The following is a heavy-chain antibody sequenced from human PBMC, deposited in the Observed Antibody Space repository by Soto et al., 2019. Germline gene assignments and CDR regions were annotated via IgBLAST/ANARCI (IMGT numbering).Heavy chain of an antibody. J-gene: IGHJ6*02. Sequence: GASVKVSCKASGYTFTSYGISWVRQAPGQGLEWMGWISAYNGNTNYAQKLQGRVTMTTDTSTSTAYMELRSLRSDDTAVYYCAGNYYGSGSPYYYYYGMDVWGQGTTVTVSS. CDR2: ISAYNGNT. CDR3: AGNYYGSGSPYYYYYGMDV. CDR1: GYTFTSYG. D-gene: IGHD3-10*01. V-gene: IGHV1-18*01.